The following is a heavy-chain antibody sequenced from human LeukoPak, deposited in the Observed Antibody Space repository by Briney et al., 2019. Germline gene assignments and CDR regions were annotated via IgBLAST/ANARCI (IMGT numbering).Heavy chain of an antibody. CDR3: ARDARYDSSGYYIGFDY. J-gene: IGHJ4*02. CDR2: ISSSSSTI. CDR1: GFTFSSYS. D-gene: IGHD3-22*01. V-gene: IGHV3-48*04. Sequence: GGSLRLSCAASGFTFSSYSMNWVRQAPGKGLEWVSYISSSSSTIYYADSVKGRFTISRDNAKNSLYLQMNSLRAEDTAVYYCARDARYDSSGYYIGFDYWGQGTLVTVSS.